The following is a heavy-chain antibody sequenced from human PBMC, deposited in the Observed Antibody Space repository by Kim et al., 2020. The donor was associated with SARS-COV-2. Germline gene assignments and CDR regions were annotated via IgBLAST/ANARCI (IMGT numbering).Heavy chain of an antibody. J-gene: IGHJ5*02. CDR3: AGGTVGDTPGWFDP. V-gene: IGHV3-48*03. CDR2: ISNSGTTI. CDR1: GFTFSNYE. D-gene: IGHD2-15*01. Sequence: GGSLRLSCAASGFTFSNYEMNWVRQAPGKGLEWLSYISNSGTTIYYADPVKGRFIVSRDNAKNSLILQMNSLRVESTAVYYCAGGTVGDTPGWFDPWGQGTLVTVAS.